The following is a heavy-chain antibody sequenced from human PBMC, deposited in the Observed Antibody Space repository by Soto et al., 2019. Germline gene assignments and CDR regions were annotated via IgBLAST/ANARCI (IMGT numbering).Heavy chain of an antibody. J-gene: IGHJ5*02. CDR2: ISNSSSTI. CDR1: GFTFSSYS. Sequence: EVQLVESGGGLVQPGGSLRLSCAASGFTFSSYSMNWFRQAPGKGLEWVSYISNSSSTIYYADSVKGRFTISRDNAKNSLYLQMNSLRAEDTAVYYCAREEGLLNWFDPWGQGTLVTVSS. D-gene: IGHD1-26*01. V-gene: IGHV3-48*01. CDR3: AREEGLLNWFDP.